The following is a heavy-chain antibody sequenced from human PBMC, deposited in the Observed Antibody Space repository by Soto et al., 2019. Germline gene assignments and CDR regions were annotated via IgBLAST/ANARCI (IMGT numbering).Heavy chain of an antibody. D-gene: IGHD2-2*02. CDR3: ARRNQNTPADY. CDR2: IYPGNSDT. Sequence: PGESLKISCKGSGYNFSNYWIGWVRQMPGKGLESMGIIYPGNSDTLYSPSFQGQVTFSVDKSISTAYLQWSSLRASDTAMYYCARRNQNTPADYWGQGTLVTVSS. V-gene: IGHV5-51*01. CDR1: GYNFSNYW. J-gene: IGHJ4*02.